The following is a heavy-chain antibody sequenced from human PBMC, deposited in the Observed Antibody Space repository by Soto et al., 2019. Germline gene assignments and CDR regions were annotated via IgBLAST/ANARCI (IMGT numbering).Heavy chain of an antibody. J-gene: IGHJ4*02. CDR1: GESISSGGYY. D-gene: IGHD6-6*01. Sequence: QVQLQESGPGLVKPSQTLSLTCSVSGESISSGGYYWSWIRNHPGKGLEWIGYIYDSESAYYNPSLKRRVTISMDTSKNHFAMRLSSVTAADTAVYYCARASSSSSAADYWGQGTLATVSS. CDR3: ARASSSSSAADY. CDR2: IYDSESA. V-gene: IGHV4-31*03.